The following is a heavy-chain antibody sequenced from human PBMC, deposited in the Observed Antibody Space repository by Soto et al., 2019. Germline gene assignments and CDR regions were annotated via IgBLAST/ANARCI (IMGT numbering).Heavy chain of an antibody. CDR3: AREIPPVDIVATAPFDI. J-gene: IGHJ3*02. CDR1: GFTFSDYY. Sequence: GGSLRLSCAASGFTFSDYYMSWIRQAPGKGLEWVSYISSSGSTIYYADSVKGRFTISRDNAKNSLYLQMNSLRAEDTAVYYCAREIPPVDIVATAPFDIWGQGTMVTVSS. CDR2: ISSSGSTI. V-gene: IGHV3-11*01. D-gene: IGHD5-12*01.